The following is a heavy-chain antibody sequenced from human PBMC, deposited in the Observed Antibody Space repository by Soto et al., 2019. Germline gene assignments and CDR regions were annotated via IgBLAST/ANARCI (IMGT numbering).Heavy chain of an antibody. CDR2: IIPIFDTA. CDR3: ADMPRKGNCSSTSCDPIPRPNYGSYGMDV. Sequence: QVQLVQSGAEVKKPGSSVKVSCKASGGTFSSYAISWVRQAPGQGLEWMGGIIPIFDTANYEEKFQGRVRLTADEFTSTASMELSSMICDDTAVYCCADMPRKGNCSSTSCDPIPRPNYGSYGMDVGGEGPTVTVSS. V-gene: IGHV1-69*19. J-gene: IGHJ6*04. CDR1: GGTFSSYA. D-gene: IGHD2-2*01.